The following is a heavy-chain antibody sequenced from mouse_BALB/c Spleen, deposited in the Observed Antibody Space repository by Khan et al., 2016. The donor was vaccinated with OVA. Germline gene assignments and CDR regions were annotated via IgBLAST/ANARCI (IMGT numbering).Heavy chain of an antibody. Sequence: EVQLLETGGGLVQPGGSRKLSCAASGFTFSSFGMHWVRQATAKGLEWVAYISSVSNTIYYADTVKGRFPLSSANPKNTLFLHMTSLRTEDAAMYYGGRGNYYGSSYVGYWGQGTTRPVSS. D-gene: IGHD1-1*01. V-gene: IGHV5-17*02. J-gene: IGHJ2*01. CDR2: ISSVSNTI. CDR1: GFTFSSFG. CDR3: GRGNYYGSSYVGY.